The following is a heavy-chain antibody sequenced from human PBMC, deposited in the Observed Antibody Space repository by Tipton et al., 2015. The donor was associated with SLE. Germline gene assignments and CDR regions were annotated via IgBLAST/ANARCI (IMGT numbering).Heavy chain of an antibody. V-gene: IGHV4-61*01. CDR2: IYYSGST. J-gene: IGHJ5*02. Sequence: TLSLTCTVSGGSVSSGSFYWSWIRQPPGKGLEWIGYIYYSGSTNYNPSLKSRVTIPVDTSKNQFSLKLSSVTAADTAVYYCARFPDYDSSVPWGQGTLVTVSS. D-gene: IGHD3-22*01. CDR1: GGSVSSGSFY. CDR3: ARFPDYDSSVP.